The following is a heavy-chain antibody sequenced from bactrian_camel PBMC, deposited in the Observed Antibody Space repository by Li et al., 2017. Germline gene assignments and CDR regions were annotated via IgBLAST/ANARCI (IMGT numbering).Heavy chain of an antibody. V-gene: IGHV3S53*01. J-gene: IGHJ4*01. D-gene: IGHD6*01. Sequence: VQLVESGGGSVQTGGSLRLSCTASPYSSSRYCLAWFRQAPGKEREEVASTASDGSTNYADSVKGRFSISVDDDINTLYLQMDSLKPEDTAMYYCGADWYGCDLIFSQAGVTGAGGPRSPSP. CDR3: GADWYGCDLIFSQAGVT. CDR2: TASDGST. CDR1: PYSSSRYC.